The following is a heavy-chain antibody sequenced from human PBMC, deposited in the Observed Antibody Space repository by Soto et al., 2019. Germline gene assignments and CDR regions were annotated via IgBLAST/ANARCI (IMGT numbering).Heavy chain of an antibody. J-gene: IGHJ4*02. CDR1: GFTFSSYW. D-gene: IGHD7-27*01. V-gene: IGHV3-7*01. CDR3: ARDNWDDY. CDR2: IKQDGSET. Sequence: GGSLRLSCAASGFTFSSYWMSWVRQAPGKGLEWVANIKQDGSETYYVDSVKGRFTISRDNAKNSLFLQMNSLRDEDTAVYYCARDNWDDYWGQGILVTVSS.